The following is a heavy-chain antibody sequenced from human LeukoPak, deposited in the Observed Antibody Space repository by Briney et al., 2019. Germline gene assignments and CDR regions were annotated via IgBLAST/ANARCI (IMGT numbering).Heavy chain of an antibody. CDR2: IVVGSGNT. Sequence: SVKVSCKASGFTFTNSAMQWVRQVRGQRLEWIGWIVVGSGNTNYAQKFQERVTITRDMSTTTAYMELNSLRSEDTAVYYCAADQAAYCGGDCYTSWGQGTLVTVSS. CDR1: GFTFTNSA. J-gene: IGHJ4*02. D-gene: IGHD2-21*02. V-gene: IGHV1-58*02. CDR3: AADQAAYCGGDCYTS.